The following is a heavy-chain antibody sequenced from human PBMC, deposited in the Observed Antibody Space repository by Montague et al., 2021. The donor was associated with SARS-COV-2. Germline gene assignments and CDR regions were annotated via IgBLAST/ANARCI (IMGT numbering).Heavy chain of an antibody. Sequence: SLRLSCAASGFTVTSNYMSWVRQAPGKVLEWVSVIYDGGSTYYXXXVXGRFTISRDNSKNTLYLQMRSLRAEDTAVYYCARGGGLRNYGMDAWGQGTTVTVSS. CDR3: ARGGGLRNYGMDA. CDR2: IYDGGST. V-gene: IGHV3-53*01. D-gene: IGHD5-12*01. CDR1: GFTVTSNY. J-gene: IGHJ6*02.